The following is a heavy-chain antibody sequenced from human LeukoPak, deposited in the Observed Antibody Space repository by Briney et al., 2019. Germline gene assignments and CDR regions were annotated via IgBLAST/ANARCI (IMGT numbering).Heavy chain of an antibody. V-gene: IGHV3-33*06. D-gene: IGHD5-24*01. J-gene: IGHJ3*02. CDR3: AKVIRDGYNYGAFDI. CDR2: IWYDGSNK. CDR1: GFTFSNYG. Sequence: TGGSLRLSCAASGFTFSNYGMHWVRQAPGKGLEWVAVIWYDGSNKYYADFVKGRFTISRDNSKNTLYLQMNSLRAEDTAVYYCAKVIRDGYNYGAFDIWGQGTMVTVSS.